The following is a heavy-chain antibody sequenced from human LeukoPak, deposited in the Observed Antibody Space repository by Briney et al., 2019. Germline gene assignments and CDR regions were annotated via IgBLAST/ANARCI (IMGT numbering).Heavy chain of an antibody. V-gene: IGHV3-7*01. D-gene: IGHD4-23*01. CDR1: AFTFSNCW. J-gene: IGHJ4*02. CDR2: IKEDGGEI. CDR3: ARDRGYSTFDY. Sequence: GGSLRLSCAASAFTFSNCWMSWVRQAPGKGPEWVANIKEDGGEINYLDSVKGRFTISRDNAKNSLYLQMNRLRAEDTAVYYCARDRGYSTFDYWGQGTLATVSS.